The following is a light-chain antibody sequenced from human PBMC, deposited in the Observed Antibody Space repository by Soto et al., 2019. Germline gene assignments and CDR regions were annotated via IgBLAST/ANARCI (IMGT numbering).Light chain of an antibody. CDR1: QDISNW. J-gene: IGKJ3*01. V-gene: IGKV1-12*01. CDR2: AAT. CDR3: QQATSFPFT. Sequence: DVQMTQSPSSVSASVGDRVTITCRASQDISNWLAWHQQKPGKAPKLLISAATSLQSGVPSRFSGSGSGTDFTLTISSLQPEDFATYYCQQATSFPFTFGPGTKVEIK.